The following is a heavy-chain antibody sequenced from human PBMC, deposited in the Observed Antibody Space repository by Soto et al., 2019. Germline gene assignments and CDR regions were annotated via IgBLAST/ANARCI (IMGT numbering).Heavy chain of an antibody. Sequence: SETLSLTCTVSGGSISSGDYYWSWIRQPPGKGLEWIGYIYYSGGTYYNPSLKSRVTISVDTSKNQFSLKLSSVTAADTAVYYCARVLQDTAMVTPPNWFDPWGQGTLVTVSS. V-gene: IGHV4-30-4*01. CDR3: ARVLQDTAMVTPPNWFDP. J-gene: IGHJ5*02. CDR1: GGSISSGDYY. CDR2: IYYSGGT. D-gene: IGHD5-18*01.